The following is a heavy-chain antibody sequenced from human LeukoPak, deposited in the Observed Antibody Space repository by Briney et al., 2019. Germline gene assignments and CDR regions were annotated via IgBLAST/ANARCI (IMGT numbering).Heavy chain of an antibody. D-gene: IGHD2-2*01. J-gene: IGHJ4*02. Sequence: GGSLRLSCAASAFTFSSYSTNWVRQAPGKGLEWVSYISSSGSTTYYADSVKGRFTISRDNAQKSLYLQMNSLRAEDTAVYYCASYCSTTSCYAVDYWGQGTLVTVSS. CDR2: ISSSGSTT. CDR3: ASYCSTTSCYAVDY. CDR1: AFTFSSYS. V-gene: IGHV3-48*01.